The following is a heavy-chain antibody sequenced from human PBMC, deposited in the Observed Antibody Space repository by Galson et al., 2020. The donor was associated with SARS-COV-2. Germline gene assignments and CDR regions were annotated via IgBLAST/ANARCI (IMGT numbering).Heavy chain of an antibody. CDR2: ISSSSSYI. J-gene: IGHJ3*02. CDR3: ARTLQHYYDSSGYYPDAFDI. CDR1: GFTFSSYS. V-gene: IGHV3-21*01. D-gene: IGHD3-22*01. Sequence: GESLKISCAAPGFTFSSYSMNWVRQAPGKGLESVSSISSSSSYIYYADSVKGRFTISRDNAKNSLYLQMNSLRAEDTAVYYCARTLQHYYDSSGYYPDAFDIWGQGTMVTVSS.